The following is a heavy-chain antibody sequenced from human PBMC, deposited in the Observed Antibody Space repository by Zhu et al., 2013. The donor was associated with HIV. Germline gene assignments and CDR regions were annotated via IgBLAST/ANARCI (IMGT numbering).Heavy chain of an antibody. CDR1: GGTFSSNA. D-gene: IGHD1-26*01. V-gene: IGHV1-18*01. J-gene: IGHJ4*02. CDR2: ISGYNGNT. CDR3: ARRYSGTAHFDY. Sequence: QVQLVQSGAEVKKPGSSVKVSCKASGGTFSSNAISWVRQAPGQGLEWMGWISGYNGNTNYAQKLQGRVTMTRDTSTSTAYMDLRSLRSDDTAVYYCARRYSGTAHFDYWGQGTLVTVSS.